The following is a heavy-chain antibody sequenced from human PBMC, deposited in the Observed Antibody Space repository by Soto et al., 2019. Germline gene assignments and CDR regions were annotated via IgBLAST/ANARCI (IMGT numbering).Heavy chain of an antibody. CDR3: ARGQRFSDWFDP. V-gene: IGHV4-4*07. D-gene: IGHD3-3*01. CDR1: GGTISGYY. CDR2: IYSSGNT. J-gene: IGHJ5*02. Sequence: SETLSLTCSVSGGTISGYYGTWIRQPAGKGLEWIGRIYSSGNTKYSPSLQSRVTMSLDTSNNQFSLRLTSVTAADTAVYYCARGQRFSDWFDPWGQGTLVTVSS.